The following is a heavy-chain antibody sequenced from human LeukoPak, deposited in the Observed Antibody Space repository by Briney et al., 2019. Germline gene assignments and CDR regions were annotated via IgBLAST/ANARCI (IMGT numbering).Heavy chain of an antibody. CDR1: GGSFSGYY. D-gene: IGHD3-22*01. V-gene: IGHV3-20*04. Sequence: ETLSLTCAVYGGSFSGYYWSWVRQAPGKGLEWVSTINWNGGSTGYADSVKGRFTISRDNAKNSLYVQMNSLRAEDTAVYYCARAPTYYYDSSGPILLAHFYMDVWGRGTTVTVSS. J-gene: IGHJ6*03. CDR3: ARAPTYYYDSSGPILLAHFYMDV. CDR2: INWNGGST.